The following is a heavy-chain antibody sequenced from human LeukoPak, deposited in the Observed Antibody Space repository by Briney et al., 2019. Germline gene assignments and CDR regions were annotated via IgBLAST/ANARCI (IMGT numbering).Heavy chain of an antibody. CDR3: ATAYGGNPDEGIDY. V-gene: IGHV3-21*01. D-gene: IGHD4-23*01. J-gene: IGHJ4*02. CDR2: ISSSSSYI. Sequence: GGSLRPSCAASGFTFSSYSMNWVRQAPGKGLDWVPSISSSSSYIYYADSVKGRFTISRDNAKNSLYLQMNSLRAEDTAVYYCATAYGGNPDEGIDYWGQGTLVTVSS. CDR1: GFTFSSYS.